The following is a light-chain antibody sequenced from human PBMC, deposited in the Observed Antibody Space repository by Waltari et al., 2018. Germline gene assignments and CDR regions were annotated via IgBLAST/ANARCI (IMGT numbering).Light chain of an antibody. Sequence: EIVLTQSPGTLSLSLGERATLSCRASQSVSRALAWYQQNPGQSPRLLIYGASTMATGIPDMFSGSGSGTDFSLTISRLEPDDFAVYYCQHYLRLPVTFGQGTTVEI. CDR3: QHYLRLPVT. CDR1: QSVSRA. J-gene: IGKJ1*01. V-gene: IGKV3-20*01. CDR2: GAS.